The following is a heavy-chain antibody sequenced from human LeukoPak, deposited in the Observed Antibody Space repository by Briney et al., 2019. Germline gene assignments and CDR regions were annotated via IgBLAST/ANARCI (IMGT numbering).Heavy chain of an antibody. Sequence: SETLSLTCAVYGGSFSGYYWSWIRQPPGKGLEWIGEINHSGSTNYNPSLKSRVTISVDTSKNQFSLKLSSVTAADTAVYYCARQGRLYSSSWYLDYWGQGTLVTVSS. V-gene: IGHV4-34*01. J-gene: IGHJ4*02. CDR3: ARQGRLYSSSWYLDY. D-gene: IGHD6-13*01. CDR1: GGSFSGYY. CDR2: INHSGST.